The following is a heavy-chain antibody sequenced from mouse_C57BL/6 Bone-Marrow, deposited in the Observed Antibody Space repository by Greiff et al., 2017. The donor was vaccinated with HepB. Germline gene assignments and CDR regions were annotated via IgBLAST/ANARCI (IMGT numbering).Heavy chain of an antibody. CDR2: INPNYGTT. CDR3: AKRYFDV. CDR1: GYSFTDYN. Sequence: LMKPGASVKISCKASGYSFTDYNMNWVKQNNGKSLEWIGVINPNYGTTSYNQKFKGKATLTVDQSSSTTYMQLNSKTSEDAADYYCAKRYFDVWGTGTTVTVSS. J-gene: IGHJ1*03. V-gene: IGHV1-39*01.